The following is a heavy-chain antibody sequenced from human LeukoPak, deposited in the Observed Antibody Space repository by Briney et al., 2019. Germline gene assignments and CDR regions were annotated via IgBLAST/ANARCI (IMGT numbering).Heavy chain of an antibody. CDR3: ARDFLGEVVPAANVLGAFDI. CDR1: GFTFSSYG. V-gene: IGHV3-33*01. D-gene: IGHD2-2*01. CDR2: IWYDGSNK. Sequence: GGSLRLSCAASGFTFSSYGMHWVRQAPGKGLEWVAVIWYDGSNKYYADSVKGRFTISRDNSKNTLYLQMNSLRAEDTAVYYCARDFLGEVVPAANVLGAFDIWGQGTMVTVSS. J-gene: IGHJ3*02.